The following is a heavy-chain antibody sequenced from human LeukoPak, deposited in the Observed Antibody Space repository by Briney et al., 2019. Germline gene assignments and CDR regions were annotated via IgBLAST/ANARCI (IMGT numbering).Heavy chain of an antibody. J-gene: IGHJ4*02. D-gene: IGHD3-22*01. CDR1: GFTVSSNY. CDR2: INWNGGST. Sequence: GGSLRLSCAASGFTVSSNYMSWVRQAPGKGLEWVSGINWNGGSTGYADSVKGRFTISRDNAKNSLYLQMNSLRAEDTALYYCARDSGSSGELDYWGQGTLVTVSS. CDR3: ARDSGSSGELDY. V-gene: IGHV3-20*04.